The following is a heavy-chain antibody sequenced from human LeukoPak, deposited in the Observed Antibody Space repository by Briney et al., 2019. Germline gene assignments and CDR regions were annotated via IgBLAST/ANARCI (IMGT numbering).Heavy chain of an antibody. CDR1: GFTFSSYA. D-gene: IGHD2-2*01. CDR3: AKVRVPAAGFDY. J-gene: IGHJ4*02. Sequence: PWGSLRLSCAASGFTFSSYAMSWVRQAPGKGLEWVSAISGSGGSTYYADSVKGRFTISRDNSKNTLYLQMNGLRAEDTAVYYCAKVRVPAAGFDYWGQGTLVTVSS. V-gene: IGHV3-23*01. CDR2: ISGSGGST.